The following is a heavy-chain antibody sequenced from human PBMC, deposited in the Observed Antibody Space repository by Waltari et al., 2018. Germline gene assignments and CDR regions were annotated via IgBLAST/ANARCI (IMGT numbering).Heavy chain of an antibody. V-gene: IGHV4-39*01. D-gene: IGHD5-12*01. CDR1: GGSISSSSYY. J-gene: IGHJ4*02. Sequence: QLQLQESGPGLVKPSETLSLTCTVSGGSISSSSYYWGWIRQPPGKGLEWIGSIYYSGSTYYNPALKSRVTISVDTSKNQFSLKLSSVTAADTAVYYCARSAYSGYDPYYFDYWGQGTLVTVSS. CDR2: IYYSGST. CDR3: ARSAYSGYDPYYFDY.